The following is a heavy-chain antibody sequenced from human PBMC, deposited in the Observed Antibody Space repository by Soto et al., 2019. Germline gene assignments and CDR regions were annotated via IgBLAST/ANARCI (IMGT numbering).Heavy chain of an antibody. CDR2: IKRGGSEK. D-gene: IGHD3-22*01. CDR1: GFTFSSYW. Sequence: EVQLVESGGGLVQPGGSLRLSCAASGFTFSSYWMSWVRQAPGKGLEWVANIKRGGSEKYYADSVKGRFTISRDNAKNLLYMQMKSLRAEDTAVYYCARWYGKLLLPQPFEYWGQVTLVTVS. V-gene: IGHV3-7*04. CDR3: ARWYGKLLLPQPFEY. J-gene: IGHJ4*02.